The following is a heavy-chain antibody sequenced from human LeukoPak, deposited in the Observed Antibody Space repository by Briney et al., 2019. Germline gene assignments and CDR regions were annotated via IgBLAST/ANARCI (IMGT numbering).Heavy chain of an antibody. CDR1: GYTFTSYY. J-gene: IGHJ4*02. V-gene: IGHV1-46*01. D-gene: IGHD3-22*01. CDR3: ARPRSPTYYYDSSGYFDY. Sequence: ASVKVSCKASGYTFTSYYMHWVRQAPGQGLEWMGIINPSGGSTSYAQKFQGRVTMTRDTSTSTVYMELSSLRSEDTAVYYCARPRSPTYYYDSSGYFDYWGQGTLVTVPS. CDR2: INPSGGST.